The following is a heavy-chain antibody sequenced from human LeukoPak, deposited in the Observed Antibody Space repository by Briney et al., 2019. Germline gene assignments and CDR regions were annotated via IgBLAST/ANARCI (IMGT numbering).Heavy chain of an antibody. CDR1: GGSISSGDYY. CDR3: ARAVVVVAATNWFDP. J-gene: IGHJ5*02. Sequence: SETLSLTCTVSGGSISSGDYYWSWIRQPPGKGLEWIGYIYYSGSTYYNPSLKSRVTISVDTSKNQFSLKLSSATAADTAVYYCARAVVVVAATNWFDPWGQGTLVTVSS. CDR2: IYYSGST. V-gene: IGHV4-30-4*01. D-gene: IGHD2-15*01.